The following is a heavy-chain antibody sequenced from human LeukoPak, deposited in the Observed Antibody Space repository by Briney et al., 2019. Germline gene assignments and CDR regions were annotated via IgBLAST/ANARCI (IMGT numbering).Heavy chain of an antibody. CDR3: ARRTGSSRFDY. D-gene: IGHD6-13*01. Sequence: GRSLRLSCAASGFTFSSYAMHWVRQAPGKGLEWVAVISYDGSNKYYADSVKGRFTTSRDNSKNTLYLQMNSLRAEDTAVYYCARRTGSSRFDYWGQGTLVTVSS. CDR1: GFTFSSYA. J-gene: IGHJ4*02. V-gene: IGHV3-30-3*01. CDR2: ISYDGSNK.